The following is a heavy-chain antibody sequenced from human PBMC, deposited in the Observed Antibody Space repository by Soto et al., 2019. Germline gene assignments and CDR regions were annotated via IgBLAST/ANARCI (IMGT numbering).Heavy chain of an antibody. CDR1: GFTFRSYA. D-gene: IGHD3-10*01. V-gene: IGHV3-23*01. J-gene: IGHJ6*02. CDR3: AQQNLRTTLLWFGEMDYYGMDV. Sequence: GSLRLSCAASGFTFRSYAMSWIRQAPGKGLEWVSAISGSGGSTYYADSVKGRFTISRDNSKNTLYLQMNSLRAEDTAVYYCAQQNLRTTLLWFGEMDYYGMDVWGQGTTVTVSS. CDR2: ISGSGGST.